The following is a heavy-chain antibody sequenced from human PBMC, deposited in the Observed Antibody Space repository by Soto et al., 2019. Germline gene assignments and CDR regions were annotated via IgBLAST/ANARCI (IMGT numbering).Heavy chain of an antibody. V-gene: IGHV1-2*02. Sequence: VASVKVSCKASGYTFTGYYMHWVRQAPGQGLEWMGWVNPNSGGTNYAQKFQGRVTMTRDTSISTAYMELSRLRSDDTAVYYCAREEVDIVATGLYYYYGMDVWGQGTTVTVSS. CDR1: GYTFTGYY. CDR2: VNPNSGGT. D-gene: IGHD5-12*01. CDR3: AREEVDIVATGLYYYYGMDV. J-gene: IGHJ6*02.